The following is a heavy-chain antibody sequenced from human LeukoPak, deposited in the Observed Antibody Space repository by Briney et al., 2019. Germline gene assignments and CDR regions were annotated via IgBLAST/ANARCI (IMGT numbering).Heavy chain of an antibody. CDR3: AGLGTFGIFDF. CDR1: GGPIDSYY. CDR2: VYQDGTT. V-gene: IGHV4-59*08. Sequence: SETLPLTCTVSGGPIDSYYWSWIRQPPGKGPEWIGYVYQDGTTNYSPSLKSRVTMSIDKSKKQFSLKLNSVTAADTAVYYCAGLGTFGIFDFWGQGTLVTVSS. D-gene: IGHD3-10*01. J-gene: IGHJ4*02.